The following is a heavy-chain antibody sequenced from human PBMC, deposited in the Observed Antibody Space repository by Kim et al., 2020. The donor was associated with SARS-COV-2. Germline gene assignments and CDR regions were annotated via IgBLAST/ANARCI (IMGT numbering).Heavy chain of an antibody. D-gene: IGHD3-10*01. Sequence: ASVKVSCKASGYTFTSFALHWLRQAPGQRLEWMGWINPGNGNTKYSQEFQGRATITRDTSATTAYMDLISLRSEDTAMYYCARNADPRWFGDASDYWGQGTLVTVSS. CDR3: ARNADPRWFGDASDY. J-gene: IGHJ4*02. V-gene: IGHV1-3*01. CDR2: INPGNGNT. CDR1: GYTFTSFA.